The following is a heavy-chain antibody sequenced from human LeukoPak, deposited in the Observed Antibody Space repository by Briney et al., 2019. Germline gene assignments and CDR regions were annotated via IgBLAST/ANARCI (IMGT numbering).Heavy chain of an antibody. D-gene: IGHD3-3*01. V-gene: IGHV3-23*01. CDR3: AKVGEAEYYDFWSGYQYYFDY. CDR1: GFTFSSYA. CDR2: ISGSGGST. Sequence: GGSLRLSCAASGFTFSSYAMSWVRQAPGKGLEWVSAISGSGGSTYYAASVKGRFTISRDNSKNTLYLQMNSLRAEDTAVYYCAKVGEAEYYDFWSGYQYYFDYWGQGTLVTVSS. J-gene: IGHJ4*02.